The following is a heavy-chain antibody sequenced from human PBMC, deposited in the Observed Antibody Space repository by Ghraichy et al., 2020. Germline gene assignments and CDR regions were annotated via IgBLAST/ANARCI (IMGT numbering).Heavy chain of an antibody. J-gene: IGHJ4*02. Sequence: SQTLSHTCTVSGGSISSYYWSWIRQPPGKGLEWIGYIYYSGSTNYNPSLKSRVTISVDTSKNQFSLKLSSVTAADTAVYYCARVCLRGGDCYSGGFDYWGQGTLVTVSS. CDR1: GGSISSYY. CDR3: ARVCLRGGDCYSGGFDY. CDR2: IYYSGST. D-gene: IGHD2-21*02. V-gene: IGHV4-59*01.